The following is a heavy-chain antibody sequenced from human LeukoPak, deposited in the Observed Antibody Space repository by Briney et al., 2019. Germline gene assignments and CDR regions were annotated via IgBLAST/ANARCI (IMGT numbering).Heavy chain of an antibody. CDR2: ISSSCSYI. Sequence: GGSLRLSCAASGFTFSSYAMSWVRQAPGKGLEWVSSISSSCSYIYYADSVKGRFTISRDNAKNSLYLQMNSLRAEDTAVYYCARGVAYYYDSSGYYSSSSWFDPWGQGTLVTVSS. D-gene: IGHD3-22*01. V-gene: IGHV3-21*01. CDR1: GFTFSSYA. CDR3: ARGVAYYYDSSGYYSSSSWFDP. J-gene: IGHJ5*02.